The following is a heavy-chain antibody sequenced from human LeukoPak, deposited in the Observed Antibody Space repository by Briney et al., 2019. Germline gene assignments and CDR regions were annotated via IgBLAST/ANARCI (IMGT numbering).Heavy chain of an antibody. CDR1: GYTFTSYG. D-gene: IGHD1-26*01. V-gene: IGHV1-18*01. J-gene: IGHJ3*02. CDR2: VSTYNGNT. CDR3: ARETHSGSPAPDAFDI. Sequence: ASVKVSCKASGYTFTSYGINWVRQAPGQGLEWVGWVSTYNGNTNCAQKLQDRVTMTTDTSTSTAYMELRSLRSDDTAVYYCARETHSGSPAPDAFDIWGQGTMVTVSS.